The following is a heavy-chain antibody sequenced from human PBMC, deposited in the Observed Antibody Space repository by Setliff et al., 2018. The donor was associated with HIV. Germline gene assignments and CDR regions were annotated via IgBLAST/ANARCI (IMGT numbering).Heavy chain of an antibody. CDR2: IKRKTESETP. CDR3: ATDSSTTYSGANV. V-gene: IGHV3-15*05. CDR1: ASTFSDVW. J-gene: IGHJ4*02. Sequence: LSLSCVASASTFSDVWLSWVRQAPGKGLEWIGLIKRKTESETPDYAAPVKGRFTISRDDSKDMLYLDMNSLQTEDTAMYYCATDSSTTYSGANVWGQGTLVTVSS. D-gene: IGHD1-26*01.